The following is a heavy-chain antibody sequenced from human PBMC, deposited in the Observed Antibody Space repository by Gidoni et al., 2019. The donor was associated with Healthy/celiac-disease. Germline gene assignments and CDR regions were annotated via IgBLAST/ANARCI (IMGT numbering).Heavy chain of an antibody. D-gene: IGHD6-6*01. V-gene: IGHV3-53*01. CDR1: GFTVSSNY. J-gene: IGHJ6*02. Sequence: EVQLVESGGGLIQPGGSPRLSCAASGFTVSSNYMSWVRQAPGKGLEWVSVIYSGGSTYYADSVKGRFTISRDNSKNTLYLQMNSLRAEDTAVYYCARIAARRATYYYYGMDVWGQGTTVTVSS. CDR2: IYSGGST. CDR3: ARIAARRATYYYYGMDV.